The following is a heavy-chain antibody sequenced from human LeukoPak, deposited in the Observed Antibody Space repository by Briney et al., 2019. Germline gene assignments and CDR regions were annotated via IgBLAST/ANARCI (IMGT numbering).Heavy chain of an antibody. Sequence: SETLSLTCAVSGGSISSSNWWSWVRQPPGKGLEWIGEIYHSGSTNYNPSLKSRVTISVDTSKNQFSLKLSSVTAADTAVYYCARGRSGYFHNWFDPWGQGTLVTVSS. CDR3: ARGRSGYFHNWFDP. D-gene: IGHD3-22*01. J-gene: IGHJ5*02. CDR1: GGSISSSNW. V-gene: IGHV4-4*02. CDR2: IYHSGST.